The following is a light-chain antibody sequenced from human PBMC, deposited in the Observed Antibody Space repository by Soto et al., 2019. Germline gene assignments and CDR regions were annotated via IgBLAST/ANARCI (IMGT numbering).Light chain of an antibody. CDR3: QQRSNWLFT. CDR2: GAS. V-gene: IGKV3-15*01. Sequence: EIGMSQSPATLSVSPGERATLSCRASQSVSSNLAWYQQKPGQAPRLLIYGASTRATGIPARFSGSGSGTDFTLTISSLEPEDFAVYYCQQRSNWLFTFGQGTLPAIK. J-gene: IGKJ5*01. CDR1: QSVSSN.